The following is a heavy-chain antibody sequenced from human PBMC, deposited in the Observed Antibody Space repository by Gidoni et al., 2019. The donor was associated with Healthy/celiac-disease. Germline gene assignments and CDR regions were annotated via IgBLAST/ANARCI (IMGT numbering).Heavy chain of an antibody. V-gene: IGHV2-5*01. Sequence: QITLKESGPTLVKPTQTLTLTCTFSGFSLSTRGVGVGWIRQPPGKALEWLALIYWNDDKRYSPSLKSRLTITKDTSKNQVVLTMTNMDPVDTATYYCAHRRRSWPLDYWGQGTLVTVSS. CDR2: IYWNDDK. CDR3: AHRRRSWPLDY. CDR1: GFSLSTRGVG. J-gene: IGHJ4*02. D-gene: IGHD6-13*01.